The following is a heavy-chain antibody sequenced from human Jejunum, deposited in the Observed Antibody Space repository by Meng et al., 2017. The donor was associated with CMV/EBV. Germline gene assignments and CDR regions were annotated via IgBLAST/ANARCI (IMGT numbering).Heavy chain of an antibody. CDR3: ARDGGGFNSSPFDR. J-gene: IGHJ4*02. CDR2: TWNDGNSQ. V-gene: IGHV3-30*04. D-gene: IGHD3-16*01. Sequence: ASGFVFSSHAMRWVREAAGKGLGWVEITWNDGNSQYYTDSVEGRFTISRNNSDNMLYQHMNSLRDDDTALYYCARDGGGFNSSPFDRWGQGTLVTVSS. CDR1: GFVFSSHA.